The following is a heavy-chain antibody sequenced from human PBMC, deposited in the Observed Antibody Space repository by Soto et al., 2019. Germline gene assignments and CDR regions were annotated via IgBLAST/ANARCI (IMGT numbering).Heavy chain of an antibody. Sequence: GGSLRLSCAASGFTFSNAWMNWVRQAPGKGLEWVGRIKSKTDGGTTDYAAPVKGRFTISRDDSKNTLYLQMNSLKTEDTAVYYCTTVGPYDSSGYYSGGTGSWGQGTLVTVSS. D-gene: IGHD3-22*01. CDR1: GFTFSNAW. CDR3: TTVGPYDSSGYYSGGTGS. J-gene: IGHJ5*02. V-gene: IGHV3-15*07. CDR2: IKSKTDGGTT.